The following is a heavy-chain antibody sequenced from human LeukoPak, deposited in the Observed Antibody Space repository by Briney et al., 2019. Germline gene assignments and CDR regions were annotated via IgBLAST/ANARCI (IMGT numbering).Heavy chain of an antibody. CDR3: ARDVRYSSSWYNWFDP. J-gene: IGHJ5*02. V-gene: IGHV4-39*07. CDR1: GGSISSSSYY. CDR2: IYYSGST. Sequence: SETLSLTCTVSGGSISSSSYYWGWIRQPPGKGLEWIGSIYYSGSTYYNPSLKSRVTISVDTSKNQFSLKLSSVTAADTAVYYCARDVRYSSSWYNWFDPWGQGTLVTVSS. D-gene: IGHD6-13*01.